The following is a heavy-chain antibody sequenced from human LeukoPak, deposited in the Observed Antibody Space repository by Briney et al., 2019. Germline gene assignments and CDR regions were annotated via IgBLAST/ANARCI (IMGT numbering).Heavy chain of an antibody. Sequence: VASVKVSCKASGGTFSSYAISWVRQAPGQGLEWMGGIIPIFGTANYAQKFQGRVTITADESTSTAYMELSSLRSEDTAVYYCARGPYSGSAYYFDYWGQGTLVTVSS. J-gene: IGHJ4*02. CDR1: GGTFSSYA. D-gene: IGHD1-26*01. V-gene: IGHV1-69*13. CDR2: IIPIFGTA. CDR3: ARGPYSGSAYYFDY.